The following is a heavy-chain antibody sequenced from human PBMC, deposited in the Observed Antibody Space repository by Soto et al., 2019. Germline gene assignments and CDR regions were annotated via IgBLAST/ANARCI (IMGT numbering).Heavy chain of an antibody. D-gene: IGHD3-16*02. J-gene: IGHJ4*02. CDR2: INHSGST. Sequence: PSETLSLTCAVYGGSFSGYYWSWIRQPPGKGLEWIGEINHSGSTNYNPSLKSRVTISVDTSKNQFSLKLSSVTAADTAVYYCARGHGMITFGGVIVTPFDYWGQGTLVTVSS. CDR3: ARGHGMITFGGVIVTPFDY. V-gene: IGHV4-34*01. CDR1: GGSFSGYY.